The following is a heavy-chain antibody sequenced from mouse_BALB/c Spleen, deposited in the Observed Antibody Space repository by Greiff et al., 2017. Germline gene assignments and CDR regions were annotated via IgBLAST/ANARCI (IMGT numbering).Heavy chain of an antibody. CDR3: ARSGTVVATDY. V-gene: IGHV5-17*02. CDR2: ISSGSSTI. D-gene: IGHD1-1*01. Sequence: EVQRVESGGGLVQPGGSRKLSCAASGFTFSSFGMHWVRQAPEKGLEWVAYISSGSSTIYYADTVKGRFTISRDNPKNTLFLQMTSLRSEDTAMYYCARSGTVVATDYWGQGTTLTVSS. J-gene: IGHJ2*01. CDR1: GFTFSSFG.